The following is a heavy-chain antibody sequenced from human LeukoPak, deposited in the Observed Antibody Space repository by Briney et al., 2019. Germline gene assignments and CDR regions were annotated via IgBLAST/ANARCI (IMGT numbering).Heavy chain of an antibody. J-gene: IGHJ4*02. CDR3: ARDVPHYYDSSGYFDY. Sequence: GRSPRLSCAASGFTFSTYAMNWVRQAPGKGLEWVAVISYDGSNKYYADSVKGRFTISRDNSKNTLYLQMNSLRAEDTAVYHCARDVPHYYDSSGYFDYWGQGTLVTVSS. V-gene: IGHV3-30-3*01. D-gene: IGHD3-22*01. CDR2: ISYDGSNK. CDR1: GFTFSTYA.